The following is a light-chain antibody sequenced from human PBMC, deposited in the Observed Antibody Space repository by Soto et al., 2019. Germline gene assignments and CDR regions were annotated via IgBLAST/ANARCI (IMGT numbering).Light chain of an antibody. CDR3: QKYNDYST. V-gene: IGKV1-5*01. J-gene: IGKJ2*01. CDR1: QNIRTW. Sequence: DIQMTQSPSTLSASVGDRVTITCRASQNIRTWLAWYQQKPGQPPRLLISDASSVQSGVPSRLSCSGSGTEFTLTISSLHPDDFATYYCQKYNDYSTFGPGTKLDI. CDR2: DAS.